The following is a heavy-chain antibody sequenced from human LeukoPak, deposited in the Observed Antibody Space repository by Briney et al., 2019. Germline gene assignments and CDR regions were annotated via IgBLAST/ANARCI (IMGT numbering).Heavy chain of an antibody. V-gene: IGHV4-31*03. CDR3: ARGYSGYQYYYYMDV. D-gene: IGHD3-10*01. CDR2: IYYSGST. Sequence: SETLSLTCTVSGGSISSGGHYWSWIRQHPGRGLEWIGYIYYSGSTYYNPSLKSRVTISVDTSKNQFSLKLSSVTAADTAVYYCARGYSGYQYYYYMDVWGKGTTVTVSS. J-gene: IGHJ6*03. CDR1: GGSISSGGHY.